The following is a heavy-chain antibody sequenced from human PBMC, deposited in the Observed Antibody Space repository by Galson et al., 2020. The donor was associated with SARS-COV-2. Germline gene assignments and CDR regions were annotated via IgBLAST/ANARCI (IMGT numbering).Heavy chain of an antibody. CDR2: ISWNSGSI. Sequence: GGSLRLSCAASGFTFDDYAMHWVRQAPGKGLEWVSGISWNSGSIGYADSVKGRFTISRDNAKNSLYLQMNSLRAEDTALYYCAKDTVYGLPAAPGYSYGSSNYFDYWGQGTLVTVSS. V-gene: IGHV3-9*01. J-gene: IGHJ4*02. CDR3: AKDTVYGLPAAPGYSYGSSNYFDY. CDR1: GFTFDDYA. D-gene: IGHD5-18*01.